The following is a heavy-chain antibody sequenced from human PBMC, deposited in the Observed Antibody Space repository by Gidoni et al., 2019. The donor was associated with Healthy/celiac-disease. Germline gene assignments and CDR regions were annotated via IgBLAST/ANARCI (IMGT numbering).Heavy chain of an antibody. CDR2: IYSGGST. V-gene: IGHV3-53*04. J-gene: IGHJ5*02. D-gene: IGHD4-17*01. CDR3: AATVTTREDWFDP. CDR1: GFTVSSNY. Sequence: EVQLVESGGGLVQPGGSLRLSCAASGFTVSSNYMSWVRQAPGKGLEWVSVIYSGGSTYYAASVKGRFTIARHNSKNTLYLQMNSLRAEDTAVYYCAATVTTREDWFDPWGQGTLVTVSS.